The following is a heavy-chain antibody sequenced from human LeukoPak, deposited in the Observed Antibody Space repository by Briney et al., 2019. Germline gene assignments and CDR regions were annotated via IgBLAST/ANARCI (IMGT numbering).Heavy chain of an antibody. CDR2: ISTYNGNT. Sequence: ASVKVSCKASGYTFTQYGISWVRQAPGQGLEWMGWISTYNGNTNYAQNLQGRVTMTTERSTSTAYMELRGLRSDVTAVYYCAAGPLPPRPRVFDLWGRGTLVTVSS. CDR3: AAGPLPPRPRVFDL. CDR1: GYTFTQYG. J-gene: IGHJ2*01. V-gene: IGHV1-18*01.